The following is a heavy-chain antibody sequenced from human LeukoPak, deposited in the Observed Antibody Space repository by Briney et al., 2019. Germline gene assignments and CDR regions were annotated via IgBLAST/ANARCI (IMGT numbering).Heavy chain of an antibody. CDR2: IYYSGST. CDR3: ARGAMIVVPKYAFDI. V-gene: IGHV4-59*01. Sequence: TSETLSLTCTVSGGSISSYYWSWIRQPPGKGLEWIGYIYYSGSTNYNPSLKSRVTISVDTSKNQFSLKLSSVTAADTAVYYCARGAMIVVPKYAFDIWGQGTMVTVSS. CDR1: GGSISSYY. D-gene: IGHD3-22*01. J-gene: IGHJ3*02.